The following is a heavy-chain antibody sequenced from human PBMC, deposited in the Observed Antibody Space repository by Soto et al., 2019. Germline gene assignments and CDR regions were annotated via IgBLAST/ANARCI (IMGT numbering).Heavy chain of an antibody. CDR2: IGIGSSTT. J-gene: IGHJ3*01. CDR3: ARDQLYYNDISGRPLNAFDV. V-gene: IGHV3-48*01. Sequence: GGSLRLSCAASGFTFRNYGMNWVRQAPGRGLEWVSYIGIGSSTTYYADSVKGRFTISRDNAKNSLYLQMNSLRAEDTAVYYCARDQLYYNDISGRPLNAFDVWGQGTMVTVSS. D-gene: IGHD3-22*01. CDR1: GFTFRNYG.